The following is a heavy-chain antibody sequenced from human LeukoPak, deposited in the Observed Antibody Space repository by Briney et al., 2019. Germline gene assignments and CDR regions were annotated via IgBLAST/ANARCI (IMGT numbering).Heavy chain of an antibody. CDR2: ISDRGNT. CDR3: ATGKGYHYY. Sequence: ETLSLTCTVSGGSISDYYWTWIRQPPGKGLEWIGHISDRGNTNYNPSLKTPVTISTDTSMKQVSLKLGSVTAADTAVYYCATGKGYHYYWGQGTLVTVSP. CDR1: GGSISDYY. V-gene: IGHV4-59*01. D-gene: IGHD5-12*01. J-gene: IGHJ4*02.